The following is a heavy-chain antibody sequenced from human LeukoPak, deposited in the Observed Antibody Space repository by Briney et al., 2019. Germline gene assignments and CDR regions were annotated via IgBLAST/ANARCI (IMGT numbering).Heavy chain of an antibody. V-gene: IGHV4-39*07. CDR1: GGSISSSSYY. J-gene: IGHJ5*02. D-gene: IGHD1-26*01. Sequence: SETLSLTCTVSGGSISSSSYYWGWIRQPPGKGLEWIGSIYYSGSTNYNPSLKSRVTISVDKSKNQFSLKLSSVTAADTAVYYCASVEATQWDWFDPWGQGTLVTVSS. CDR3: ASVEATQWDWFDP. CDR2: IYYSGST.